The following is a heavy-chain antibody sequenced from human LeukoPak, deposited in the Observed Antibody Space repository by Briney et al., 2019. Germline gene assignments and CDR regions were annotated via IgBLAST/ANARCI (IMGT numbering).Heavy chain of an antibody. CDR1: GGSFSGYY. Sequence: PSETLSLTCAVYGGSFSGYYWSWIRQPPGKGLEWLGEINHSGSTNYNPSLKSRVTISVDTSKNQFSLKLSSVTAADTAVYYCARGGLRFRPLNWFDPWGQGTLVTVSS. CDR2: INHSGST. D-gene: IGHD3-16*01. CDR3: ARGGLRFRPLNWFDP. V-gene: IGHV4-34*01. J-gene: IGHJ5*02.